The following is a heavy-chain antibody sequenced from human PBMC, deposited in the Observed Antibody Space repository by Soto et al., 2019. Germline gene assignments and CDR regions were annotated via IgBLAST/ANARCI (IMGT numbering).Heavy chain of an antibody. CDR3: ARRDGARSNVFRSAFPLDY. J-gene: IGHJ4*02. D-gene: IGHD2-21*01. CDR1: GYAFSAYY. V-gene: IGHV1-2*02. Sequence: QVHLVQSGAEVKKPGASVKVACQASGYAFSAYYIHWVRQAPGQGLQWMGWVNPHTGDTNYTQTFQGRVTLNTDTSTNTASMDLTGLTSADTAVYYCARRDGARSNVFRSAFPLDYWGQGTLVVVSS. CDR2: VNPHTGDT.